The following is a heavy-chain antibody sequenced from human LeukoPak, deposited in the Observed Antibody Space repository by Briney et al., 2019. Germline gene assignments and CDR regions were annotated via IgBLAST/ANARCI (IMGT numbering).Heavy chain of an antibody. D-gene: IGHD3-16*01. V-gene: IGHV3-13*01. Sequence: PGGSLRLSCAASGFTFSNYDMHWVRHATGKGLEWISAIGSAADTEYPDSVKGRFTISRENVKNSLYLQMNSLRAGDTAVYYCARGGNDAFDIWGRGTMVTVSS. J-gene: IGHJ3*02. CDR2: IGSAADT. CDR1: GFTFSNYD. CDR3: ARGGNDAFDI.